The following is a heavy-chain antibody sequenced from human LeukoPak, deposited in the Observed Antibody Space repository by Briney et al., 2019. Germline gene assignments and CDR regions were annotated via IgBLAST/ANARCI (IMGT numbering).Heavy chain of an antibody. D-gene: IGHD6-13*01. CDR1: GGSFSGYY. Sequence: SETLSLTCSVYGGSFSGYYWTWIRQSPGKGLEWIGEINHSGSNNYNPSLKSRVTISVDTSKNQFFLKKSSVTAADTAVYYCASRRIGYSSSWYWFDPWGQGTLVTVSS. J-gene: IGHJ5*02. CDR3: ASRRIGYSSSWYWFDP. V-gene: IGHV4-34*01. CDR2: INHSGSN.